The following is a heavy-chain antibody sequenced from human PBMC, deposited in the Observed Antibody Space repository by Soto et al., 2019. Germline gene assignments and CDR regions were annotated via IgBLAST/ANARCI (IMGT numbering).Heavy chain of an antibody. D-gene: IGHD4-17*01. CDR1: GFTFSTYG. J-gene: IGHJ5*02. CDR3: ARAYLRWDNWLDP. Sequence: GGSLRLSCVASGFTFSTYGMHWVRQAPGKGLEWVSSISSSSSYIYYADSVKGRFTISRDNAKNSLYLQMNSLRAEDTAVYYCARAYLRWDNWLDPWGQGTLVTVSS. CDR2: ISSSSSYI. V-gene: IGHV3-21*01.